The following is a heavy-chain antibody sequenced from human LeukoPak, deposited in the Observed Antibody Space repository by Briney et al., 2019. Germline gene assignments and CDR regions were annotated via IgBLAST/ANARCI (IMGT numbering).Heavy chain of an antibody. CDR1: GFTFSTYA. D-gene: IGHD6-13*01. J-gene: IGHJ4*02. CDR3: AKSERSSSWYEVIGEFDY. V-gene: IGHV3-23*01. Sequence: PGGSLRLSCAASGFTFSTYAMSWVRQAPGKGLEWVSAISGSGGSTYYADSVKGRFTISRDNSKNTLYLQMNSLRAEDTAVYYCAKSERSSSWYEVIGEFDYWGQGTLVTVSS. CDR2: ISGSGGST.